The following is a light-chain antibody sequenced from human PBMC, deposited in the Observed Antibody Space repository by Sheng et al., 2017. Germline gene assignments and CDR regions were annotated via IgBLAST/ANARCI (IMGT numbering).Light chain of an antibody. J-gene: IGLJ2*01. CDR2: GKH. Sequence: SAELTQDPGVSVALGQTVSITCQGDNLRNYFVSWYYQKPGQAPTLVIYGKHYRLSGIPDRFSASRSGDTASLTITGAQAEDEGDYHCLSRDISGNRLLFGGGTKLTVL. CDR3: LSRDISGNRLL. V-gene: IGLV3-19*01. CDR1: NLRNYF.